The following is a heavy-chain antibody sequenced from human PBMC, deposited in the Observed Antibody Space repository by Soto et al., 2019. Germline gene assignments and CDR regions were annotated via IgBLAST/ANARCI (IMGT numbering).Heavy chain of an antibody. V-gene: IGHV3-11*01. CDR3: AIGVSIAPEY. J-gene: IGHJ4*02. CDR2: IGSSARTI. CDR1: GFNFSDYY. Sequence: QVQLVESGGGLAKPGESLRLSCAASGFNFSDYYMTWIRQAPGKGLEWVSSIGSSARTIYYADSVKGLFTISRDNAKKSVILQMSSLSVEDTAVYYCAIGVSIAPEYWGQGTLVTVAS. D-gene: IGHD6-6*01.